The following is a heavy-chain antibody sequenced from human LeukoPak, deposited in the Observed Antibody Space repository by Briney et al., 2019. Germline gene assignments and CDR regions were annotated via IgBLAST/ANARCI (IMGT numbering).Heavy chain of an antibody. V-gene: IGHV3-30*19. CDR2: TSPDEGLK. D-gene: IGHD2-15*01. CDR1: GFTFNHYG. J-gene: IGHJ6*03. Sequence: GGSLRLSCAASGFTFNHYGMHWVRQAPGKGLEWVAVTSPDEGLKFYGDSVKGRFTISRDNSKNTMYLQMNNLREEDTAVYYCARVACSGGSCYSDYYYYYMDVWGKGTTVTVSS. CDR3: ARVACSGGSCYSDYYYYYMDV.